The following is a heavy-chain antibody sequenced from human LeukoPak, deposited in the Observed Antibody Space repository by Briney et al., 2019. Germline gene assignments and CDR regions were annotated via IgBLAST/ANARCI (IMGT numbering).Heavy chain of an antibody. J-gene: IGHJ4*02. CDR1: GFTFSSYW. CDR2: TKQDGSEK. V-gene: IGHV3-7*01. Sequence: PGGSLRLSCAASGFTFSSYWMSWVRQAPGKGLEWVANTKQDGSEKHYVDSVKGRFTISRDNAKNSLYLQMNSLRDEDTAVYYCARGASAHGDYFVYWGRGTLVTVSS. CDR3: ARGASAHGDYFVY. D-gene: IGHD4-17*01.